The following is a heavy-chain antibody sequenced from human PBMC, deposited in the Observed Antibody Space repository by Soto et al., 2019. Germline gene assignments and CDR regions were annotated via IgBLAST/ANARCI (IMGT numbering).Heavy chain of an antibody. D-gene: IGHD6-6*01. CDR3: ARASSIAARPIYGMDV. J-gene: IGHJ6*02. Sequence: GXSVKVSCKASGYTFTGYYMHWVRQAPGQGLEWMGWINPNSGGTNYAQKFQGWVTMTRDTSISTAYMELSRLRSDDTAVYYCARASSIAARPIYGMDVWGQGTTVTVSS. V-gene: IGHV1-2*04. CDR1: GYTFTGYY. CDR2: INPNSGGT.